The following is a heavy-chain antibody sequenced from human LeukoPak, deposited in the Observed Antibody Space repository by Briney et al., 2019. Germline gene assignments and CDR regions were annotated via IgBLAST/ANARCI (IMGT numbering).Heavy chain of an antibody. CDR2: IIPIFGTA. Sequence: ASVKVSCKASGGTFSSYAISWVRQAPGQGLEWMGGIIPIFGTANYAQKLQGRVTMTTDTSTSTAYMELRSLRSDDTAVYYCARSGSGGWYSDYWGQGTLVTVSS. CDR1: GGTFSSYA. V-gene: IGHV1-69*05. D-gene: IGHD6-19*01. CDR3: ARSGSGGWYSDY. J-gene: IGHJ4*02.